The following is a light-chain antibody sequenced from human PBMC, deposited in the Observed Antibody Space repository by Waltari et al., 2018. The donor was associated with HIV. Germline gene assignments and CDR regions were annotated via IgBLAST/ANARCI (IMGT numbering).Light chain of an antibody. CDR1: QSVNSH. V-gene: IGKV3-15*01. J-gene: IGKJ2*01. CDR2: GAS. Sequence: EVVMTQSPVTLSVSRGERVTLSCRASQSVNSHLAWYQHKPGQAPRLLIYGASTRATGIPARFSGSGSGTEFSLTISNLQSEDCAVYYCQQYNNWPPYTFGQGTKLEIK. CDR3: QQYNNWPPYT.